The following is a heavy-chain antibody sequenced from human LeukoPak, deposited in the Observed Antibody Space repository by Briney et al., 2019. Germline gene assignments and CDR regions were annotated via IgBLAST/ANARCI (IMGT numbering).Heavy chain of an antibody. V-gene: IGHV3-74*01. CDR3: AELGITMIGGV. Sequence: PGGSLRLSCAASGFTFSSYSMNWVRQAPGKGLVWVSRIKSDGSITNYADSVKGRFTISRDNAKNTLYVQMNSLRAEDTAVYYCAELGITMIGGVWGKGTTVTISS. J-gene: IGHJ6*04. CDR2: IKSDGSIT. CDR1: GFTFSSYS. D-gene: IGHD3-10*02.